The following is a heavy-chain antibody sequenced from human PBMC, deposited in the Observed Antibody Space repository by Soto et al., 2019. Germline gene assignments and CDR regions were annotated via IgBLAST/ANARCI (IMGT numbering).Heavy chain of an antibody. J-gene: IGHJ5*02. CDR2: IYYSGST. V-gene: IGHV4-59*06. CDR1: GGSIRNNY. CDR3: ARSIDP. Sequence: PSETLSLTCTVSGGSIRNNYWSWIRQHPGKGLEWIGYIYYSGSTYYNPSLKSRVTISVDTSKNQFSLKLSSVTAADTAVYYCARSIDPWGQGTLVTVSS.